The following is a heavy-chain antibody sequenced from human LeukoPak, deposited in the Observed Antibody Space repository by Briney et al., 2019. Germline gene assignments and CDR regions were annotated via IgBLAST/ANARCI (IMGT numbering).Heavy chain of an antibody. J-gene: IGHJ4*02. D-gene: IGHD3-10*01. CDR2: FDPEDGET. V-gene: IGHV1-24*01. CDR1: GYTLTELS. Sequence: GASVKVSCKVSGYTLTELSMHWVRQAPGKGLEWMGGFDPEDGETIYAQKFQGRVTITADKSTSTAYMELSSLRSEDTAVYYCARGHGSGNVFDYWGQGTLVTVSS. CDR3: ARGHGSGNVFDY.